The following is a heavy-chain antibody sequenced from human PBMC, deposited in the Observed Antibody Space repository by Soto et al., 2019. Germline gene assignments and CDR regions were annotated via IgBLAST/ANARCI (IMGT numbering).Heavy chain of an antibody. CDR1: GFTFSSYR. CDR2: ISSSSSTI. Sequence: GGSLRLTCEASGFTFSSYRMNWVRQAPGKGLEWVSYISSSSSTIYYADSVKGRFTISRDNAKNSLYLQMNSLRDEDTAVYYCAFGPVSDRLLATRIDYWGQGTLVTVSS. CDR3: AFGPVSDRLLATRIDY. J-gene: IGHJ4*02. V-gene: IGHV3-48*02. D-gene: IGHD5-12*01.